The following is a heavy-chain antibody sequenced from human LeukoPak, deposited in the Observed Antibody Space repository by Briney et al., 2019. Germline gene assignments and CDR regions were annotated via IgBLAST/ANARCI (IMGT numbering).Heavy chain of an antibody. CDR2: IYYSGST. CDR3: ARQSSSSAWFDP. D-gene: IGHD6-6*01. CDR1: GGSISSSSYY. J-gene: IGHJ5*02. V-gene: IGHV4-39*01. Sequence: SETLSLTCTVSGGSISSSSYYWGWIRQPPGKGLEWIGSIYYSGSTYYNPSLKSRVTISVDTSKNQFPLKLSSVTAADTAVYYCARQSSSSAWFDPWGQGTLVTVSS.